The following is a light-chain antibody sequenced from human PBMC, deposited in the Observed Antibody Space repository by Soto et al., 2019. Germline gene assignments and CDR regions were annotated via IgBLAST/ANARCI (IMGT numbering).Light chain of an antibody. Sequence: VLPQSPGTLSLSPGERSTLSCRASQTVSSTYLAWYQQKPGQAPRLLIYGASSRATGIPDRFSGTVSGTDFTLTISRLEPEDFAVYYCQQYGSPPGTFGQGTKVDVK. CDR3: QQYGSPPGT. CDR2: GAS. CDR1: QTVSSTY. V-gene: IGKV3-20*01. J-gene: IGKJ1*01.